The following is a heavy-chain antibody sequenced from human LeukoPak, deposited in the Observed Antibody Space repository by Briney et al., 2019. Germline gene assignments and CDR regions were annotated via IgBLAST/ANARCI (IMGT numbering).Heavy chain of an antibody. D-gene: IGHD3-10*01. CDR3: ARVRGSGSYEGNFDY. Sequence: GGSLRLSCAASGFTFSSYSMNWVRQAPGKGLEWVSSISSSSSYIYYADSVKGRFTISRDNAKNSLYLQMNSLRAEDTAVYYCARVRGSGSYEGNFDYWGQGTLVTVSS. J-gene: IGHJ4*02. CDR1: GFTFSSYS. CDR2: ISSSSSYI. V-gene: IGHV3-21*01.